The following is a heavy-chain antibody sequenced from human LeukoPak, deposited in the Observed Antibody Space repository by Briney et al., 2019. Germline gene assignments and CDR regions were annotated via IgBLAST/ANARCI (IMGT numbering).Heavy chain of an antibody. D-gene: IGHD3-3*01. V-gene: IGHV4-31*03. CDR1: GGSISSGGYY. CDR2: IYYSGST. J-gene: IGHJ4*02. Sequence: ASQTLSLTCIVSGGSISSGGYYWSWIRQHPGKGLEWIGYIYYSGSTYYNPSLKSRVTISVDTSKNQFSLKLSSVTAADTAVYYCARYTIFGVVMPFDYWGQGTLVTVSS. CDR3: ARYTIFGVVMPFDY.